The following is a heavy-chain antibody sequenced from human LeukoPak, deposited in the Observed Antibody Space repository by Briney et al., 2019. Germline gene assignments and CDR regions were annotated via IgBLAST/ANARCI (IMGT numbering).Heavy chain of an antibody. D-gene: IGHD3-9*01. CDR1: GFTFSDYY. Sequence: GGSLRLSCAASGFTFSDYYMSWIRQAPGKGLEWVSYISSGSTIYYADSVKGRFTISRDNAKNSLYLQMNSLRAEDTAVYYCATDILTGSDWGQGTLVTVSS. V-gene: IGHV3-11*04. CDR2: ISSGSTI. J-gene: IGHJ4*02. CDR3: ATDILTGSD.